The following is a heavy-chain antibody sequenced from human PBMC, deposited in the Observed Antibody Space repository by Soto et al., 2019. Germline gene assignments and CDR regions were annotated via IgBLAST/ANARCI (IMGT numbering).Heavy chain of an antibody. J-gene: IGHJ4*02. D-gene: IGHD6-13*01. Sequence: EVPLVESGGGLVQPGGSLRLSCAASGFTFSSYAMHWVRQAPGKGLEYVSAISSNGGSTYYANSVKGRFTISRDNSKNTLYLQMGSLRAEDMAVYYCARDKYSSSWFLFDYWGQGTLVTVSS. CDR3: ARDKYSSSWFLFDY. CDR2: ISSNGGST. V-gene: IGHV3-64*01. CDR1: GFTFSSYA.